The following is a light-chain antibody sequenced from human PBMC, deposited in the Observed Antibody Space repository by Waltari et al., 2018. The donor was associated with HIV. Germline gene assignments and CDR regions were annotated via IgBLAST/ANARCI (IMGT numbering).Light chain of an antibody. Sequence: QSALTQPPSASGSPGHSVTLPCTGTSSDVGAYHYVSWFPQPPGKAPKLMIYDVTKRPSGVPDRFSGSKSGNTASLTVSGLQAEDEADYYCASHAGSKDVFGGGTRLTVL. CDR3: ASHAGSKDV. V-gene: IGLV2-8*01. CDR2: DVT. CDR1: SSDVGAYHY. J-gene: IGLJ2*01.